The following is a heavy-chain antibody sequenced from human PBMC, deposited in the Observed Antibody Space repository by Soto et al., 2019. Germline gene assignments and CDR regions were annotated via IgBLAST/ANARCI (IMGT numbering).Heavy chain of an antibody. CDR3: ATGGPAGDFDN. D-gene: IGHD3-10*01. J-gene: IGHJ4*02. CDR1: GYSLNELS. V-gene: IGHV1-24*01. Sequence: QVHLVRSGAEVKQPGASVKVSCKVSGYSLNELSIHWVRQAPGKGLEWMGGFDPEDGEIVYAQKFQGRVTMTEDTSTDTANMDLSSLRSEDTAVYYCATGGPAGDFDNWGQGTLVTVSS. CDR2: FDPEDGEI.